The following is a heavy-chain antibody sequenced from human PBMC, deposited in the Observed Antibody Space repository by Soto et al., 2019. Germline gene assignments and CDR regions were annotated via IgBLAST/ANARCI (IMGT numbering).Heavy chain of an antibody. Sequence: ASVKVSCKVSGHTLTELSIHWVRQAPGKGLEWMGGFDPEDGETIYAQKFRGRVPITEATSPDTAHMELSRLRSEDTAVYYCATGSTPMILVVPFDYWGQGTLVTVSS. CDR1: GHTLTELS. V-gene: IGHV1-24*01. J-gene: IGHJ4*02. CDR3: ATGSTPMILVVPFDY. CDR2: FDPEDGET. D-gene: IGHD3-22*01.